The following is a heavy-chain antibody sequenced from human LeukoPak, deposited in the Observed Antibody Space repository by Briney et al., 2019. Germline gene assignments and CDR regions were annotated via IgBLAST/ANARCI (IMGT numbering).Heavy chain of an antibody. CDR3: ARGTYYYGSGGYHHFDY. CDR1: GYTFTSYG. V-gene: IGHV1-18*01. CDR2: ISAYNGNT. Sequence: GASVKVSCKASGYTFTSYGISWVRQAPGQGLEWMGWISAYNGNTNYAQKLQGRVTMTTDTSTSTAYMELRSLRSDDTAVYCCARGTYYYGSGGYHHFDYWGQGTLVTVSS. J-gene: IGHJ4*02. D-gene: IGHD3-10*01.